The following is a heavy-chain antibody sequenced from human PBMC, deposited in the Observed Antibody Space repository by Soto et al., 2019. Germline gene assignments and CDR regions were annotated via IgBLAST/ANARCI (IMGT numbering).Heavy chain of an antibody. J-gene: IGHJ4*02. CDR3: ATSTGRNY. V-gene: IGHV3-53*01. CDR2: IYSAGNT. Sequence: GGSLRLACAASGFTVSNNYMSWVRQAPGKGLEGVSVIYSAGNTFYSDSVKGRFTISRDNSKNTLYLQMSSLRAEDTAVYYCATSTGRNYWGQGTLVTVSS. CDR1: GFTVSNNY.